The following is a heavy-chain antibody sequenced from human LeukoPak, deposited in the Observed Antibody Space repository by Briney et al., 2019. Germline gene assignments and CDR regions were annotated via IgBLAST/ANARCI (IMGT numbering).Heavy chain of an antibody. CDR2: ISAGSTNT. D-gene: IGHD2-15*01. V-gene: IGHV3-23*01. CDR1: GFTFSGFA. J-gene: IGHJ4*02. Sequence: GGSLSLSCLGSGFTFSGFAMIWVRQAPGKGLEWVSSISAGSTNTYYADSVKGRFTISGDNSKNTLYLQMNSLRAEDTAIYYCGKGRAVVGAAGPDHWGQGTLVTVSS. CDR3: GKGRAVVGAAGPDH.